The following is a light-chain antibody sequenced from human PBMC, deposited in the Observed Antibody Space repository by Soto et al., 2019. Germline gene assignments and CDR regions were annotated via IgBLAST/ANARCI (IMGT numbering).Light chain of an antibody. CDR1: QSISSY. Sequence: DIQMTQSPTSLSASVGDRVTITCRASQSISSYLNWYQQKPGKATKLLIYAASSLQSGVPSRFSGSGAGTDFTLTISSLQPEDFATYYCQQSYSTPFTFGGGIKVDI. CDR2: AAS. J-gene: IGKJ4*01. V-gene: IGKV1-39*01. CDR3: QQSYSTPFT.